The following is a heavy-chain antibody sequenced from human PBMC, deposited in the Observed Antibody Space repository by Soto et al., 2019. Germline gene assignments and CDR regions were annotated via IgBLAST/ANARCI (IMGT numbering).Heavy chain of an antibody. J-gene: IGHJ4*02. V-gene: IGHV4-39*01. Sequence: PSETLSLTCTVSGGSISSSSYYWGWIRQPPGKGLEWIGSIYYSGSTYYNPSLKSRVTISVDTSKNQFSLKLSSVTAADTAVYYCARQSYDSSGYYYESDYWGQGTLVTVSS. CDR3: ARQSYDSSGYYYESDY. D-gene: IGHD3-22*01. CDR2: IYYSGST. CDR1: GGSISSSSYY.